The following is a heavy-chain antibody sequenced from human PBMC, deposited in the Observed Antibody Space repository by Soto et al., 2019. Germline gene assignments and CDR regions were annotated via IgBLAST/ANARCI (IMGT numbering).Heavy chain of an antibody. V-gene: IGHV1-18*04. J-gene: IGHJ5*02. D-gene: IGHD3-9*01. CDR3: ATSYDTGFDP. Sequence: QLQLVQSAAEVKKPGASVRVSCKAYGYPFIKYGISWIRQAPEQGLEWMGWIKVDSGYTNYAQKFPGRVTMTTDTSSDTAFMELRSLRFDDTAVYFCATSYDTGFDPWGQGTLVSVSS. CDR1: GYPFIKYG. CDR2: IKVDSGYT.